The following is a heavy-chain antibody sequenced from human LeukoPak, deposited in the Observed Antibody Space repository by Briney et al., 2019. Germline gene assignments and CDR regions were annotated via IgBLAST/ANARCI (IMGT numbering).Heavy chain of an antibody. V-gene: IGHV1-2*02. CDR1: GYTFTGYY. J-gene: IGHJ4*02. Sequence: GSSVKVSCKASGYTFTGYYMHWVRQAPGQGLEWMGWINPNSGGTTYAQKFQGRVTMTRDTSTSTVYMELSSLRSEDTAVYYCARRIYYDSSGFDYWGQGTLVTVSS. CDR3: ARRIYYDSSGFDY. D-gene: IGHD3-22*01. CDR2: INPNSGGT.